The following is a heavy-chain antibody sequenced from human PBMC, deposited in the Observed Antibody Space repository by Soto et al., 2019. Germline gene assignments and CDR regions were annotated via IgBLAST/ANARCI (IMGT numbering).Heavy chain of an antibody. CDR1: GFTFSSYA. D-gene: IGHD1-26*01. J-gene: IGHJ4*02. Sequence: EVQLLESGEGLFSPGGSLRLSCAASGFTFSSYAMSWVRQAPGKGLEWLAGITFRGDYTYYADSVKGRFSLSRDNSRNRLDLQMNNLKVEDTALYYCAKLGTMGVFDNWGQGTLLTVSS. V-gene: IGHV3-23*01. CDR2: ITFRGDYT. CDR3: AKLGTMGVFDN.